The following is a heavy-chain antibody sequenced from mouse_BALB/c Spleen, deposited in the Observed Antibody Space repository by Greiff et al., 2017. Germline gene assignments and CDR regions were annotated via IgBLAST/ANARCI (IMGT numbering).Heavy chain of an antibody. J-gene: IGHJ2*01. D-gene: IGHD2-1*01. CDR1: GYTFTSYW. CDR3: ARGYYGNYKAYFDY. Sequence: VKLMESGAELARPGASVKLSCKASGYTFTSYWMQWVKQRPGQGLEWIGAIYPGDGDTRYTQKFKGKATLTADKSSSTAYMQLSSLASEDSAVYYCARGYYGNYKAYFDYWGQGTTLTVSS. V-gene: IGHV1-87*01. CDR2: IYPGDGDT.